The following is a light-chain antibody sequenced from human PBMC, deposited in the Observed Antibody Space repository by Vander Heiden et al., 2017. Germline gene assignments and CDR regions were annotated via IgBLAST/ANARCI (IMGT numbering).Light chain of an antibody. J-gene: IGKJ3*01. CDR2: GAS. CDR1: QSVDSD. CDR3: QQYKKWPLT. V-gene: IGKV3-15*01. Sequence: ETVITHSPATLSVSPGERATLSCRSSQSVDSDLAWYQKNPGQAPKLLIYGASTRATGIPARFSGSVSETGFTLTISSLQSEDFAVYYCQQYKKWPLTFGPGTKVDFK.